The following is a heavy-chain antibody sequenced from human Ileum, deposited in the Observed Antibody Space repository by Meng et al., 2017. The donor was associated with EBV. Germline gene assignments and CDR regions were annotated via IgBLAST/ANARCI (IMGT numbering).Heavy chain of an antibody. CDR3: SNLPYTY. J-gene: IGHJ4*02. CDR1: GFNFNIYA. Sequence: VPRWESGGGLVQLWSSLVLSLAAPGFNFNIYAINWVRQAPGRGLEWVSGITASGGTSYYADSVKGRFSISRDNSANTVYLQMNSLRAEDTAVYFCSNLPYTYWGQGTLVTVSS. CDR2: ITASGGTS. D-gene: IGHD2-2*01. V-gene: IGHV3-23*01.